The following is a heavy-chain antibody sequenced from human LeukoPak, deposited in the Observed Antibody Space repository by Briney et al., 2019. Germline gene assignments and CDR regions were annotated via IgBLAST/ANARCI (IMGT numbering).Heavy chain of an antibody. CDR3: AKDPQYSSYGSDTSLNGMHDAFDI. Sequence: GGSLRLSCAASGFTFSSYAMSWVRQAPGKGLEWVSAISGSGGSTYYADSVKGRFTISRDNSKNTLYLQMNSLRAEDTAVYYCAKDPQYSSYGSDTSLNGMHDAFDIWGQGTMVTVSS. CDR1: GFTFSSYA. J-gene: IGHJ3*02. CDR2: ISGSGGST. D-gene: IGHD5-18*01. V-gene: IGHV3-23*01.